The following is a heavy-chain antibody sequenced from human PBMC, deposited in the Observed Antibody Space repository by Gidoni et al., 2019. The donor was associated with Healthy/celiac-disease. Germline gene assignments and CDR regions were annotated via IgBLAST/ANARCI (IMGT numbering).Heavy chain of an antibody. CDR3: ARLQESTMVRGVISLFDY. CDR2: IYYSGST. Sequence: QVQLQESGPGLVKPSETLSLTCTVSGGSISSYYWSWIRQPPGKGLEWIGYIYYSGSTNYNPSLKSRVTISVDTSKNQFSLKLSSVTAADTAVYYCARLQESTMVRGVISLFDYWGQGTLVTVSS. V-gene: IGHV4-59*01. J-gene: IGHJ4*02. CDR1: GGSISSYY. D-gene: IGHD3-10*01.